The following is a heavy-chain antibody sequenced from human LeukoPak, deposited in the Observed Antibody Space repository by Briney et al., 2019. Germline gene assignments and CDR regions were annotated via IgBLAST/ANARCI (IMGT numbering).Heavy chain of an antibody. CDR1: GFTFSSYA. V-gene: IGHV3-23*01. CDR2: ISGAGGST. Sequence: GGSLRLSSAASGFTFSSYAMSWVRRAPGKGLEWDSAISGAGGSTYYADSVKGRFTISRDNSKNTLYLQMNSLRAEDTAVYYCARLKSEWQGDYFDYWGQGTLVTVSS. J-gene: IGHJ4*02. D-gene: IGHD3-3*01. CDR3: ARLKSEWQGDYFDY.